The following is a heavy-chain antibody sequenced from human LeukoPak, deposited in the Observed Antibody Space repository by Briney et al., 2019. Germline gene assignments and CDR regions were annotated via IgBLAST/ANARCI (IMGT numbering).Heavy chain of an antibody. J-gene: IGHJ4*02. CDR1: GFTLSSYS. CDR3: ARDVEQWLVRVYYFDY. D-gene: IGHD6-19*01. Sequence: GGSLRLSCATSGFTLSSYSMNWARQAPGKGLEWVSYISSGSTTIYYADSVKGRFTISRDNAKNSLYLQMNSLRAEDTAVYYCARDVEQWLVRVYYFDYWGQGTLVTVSS. CDR2: ISSGSTTI. V-gene: IGHV3-48*01.